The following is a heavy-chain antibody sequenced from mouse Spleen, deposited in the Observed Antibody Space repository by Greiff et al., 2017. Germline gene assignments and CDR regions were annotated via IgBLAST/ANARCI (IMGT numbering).Heavy chain of an antibody. CDR2: ISSGSSTI. V-gene: IGHV5-17*01. Sequence: DVQLVESGGGLVKPGGSLKLSCAASGFTFSGYGMHWVRQAPEKGLEWVAYISSGSSTIYYADTVKGRFTISRDNAKNTLFLQMTSLRSEDTAMYYCAREDWDYWGQGTTLTVSS. CDR1: GFTFSGYG. J-gene: IGHJ2*01. D-gene: IGHD4-1*01. CDR3: AREDWDY.